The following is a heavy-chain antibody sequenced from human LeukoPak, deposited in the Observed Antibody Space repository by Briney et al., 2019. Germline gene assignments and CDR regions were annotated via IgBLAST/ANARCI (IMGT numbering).Heavy chain of an antibody. CDR1: GGSFSGYY. Sequence: PSETLSLTCAVYGGSFSGYYWSWIRQHPGKGLEWIGYIYYSGSTYYNPSLKSRVTISVDTSKNQFSLKLSSVTAADTAVYYCARDRDLGYCSGGSCWAFDIWGQGTMVTVSS. V-gene: IGHV4-31*11. D-gene: IGHD2-15*01. CDR2: IYYSGST. CDR3: ARDRDLGYCSGGSCWAFDI. J-gene: IGHJ3*02.